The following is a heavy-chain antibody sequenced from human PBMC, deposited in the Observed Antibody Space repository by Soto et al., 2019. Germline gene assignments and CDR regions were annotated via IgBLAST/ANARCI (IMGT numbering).Heavy chain of an antibody. V-gene: IGHV3-30*03. J-gene: IGHJ4*02. CDR2: ISYDGSNK. D-gene: IGHD6-25*01. CDR3: VGGQYYFDY. Sequence: QVQLVESGGGVVQPGRSLRLSCAASGFPFTAYGMHWVREGPGKGLEWLSVISYDGSNKFYADSVKGRFTISRDNSKNTLYLQMISMRPEDAALYYCVGGQYYFDYRGQGNLVIVSS. CDR1: GFPFTAYG.